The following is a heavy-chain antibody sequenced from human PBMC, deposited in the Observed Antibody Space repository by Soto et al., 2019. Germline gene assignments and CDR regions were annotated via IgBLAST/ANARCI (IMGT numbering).Heavy chain of an antibody. D-gene: IGHD6-13*01. J-gene: IGHJ4*02. CDR1: GFTVNSYS. Sequence: PGGSLRLSCATSGFTVNSYSMSWVRQAPGKGLEWVSVIYSGGSTYYADSVKGRFTISRHNSKNTLYLQMNSLRAEVTAVYYCARGYSSSWRHFDYWGQGT. CDR2: IYSGGST. V-gene: IGHV3-53*04. CDR3: ARGYSSSWRHFDY.